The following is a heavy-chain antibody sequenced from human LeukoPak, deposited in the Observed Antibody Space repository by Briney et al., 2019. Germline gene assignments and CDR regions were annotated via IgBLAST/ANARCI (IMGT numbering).Heavy chain of an antibody. D-gene: IGHD3-9*01. V-gene: IGHV3-43D*03. Sequence: GGSLRLSCAASGFTFDDYTMHWVRQAPGKGLEWVSPISWDGGSTYYADSVKGRFTISRDNSKNSLYLQMNSLRAEDTALYYCAKESPYDILTGYYRGYYFDYWGQGTLVTVSS. CDR3: AKESPYDILTGYYRGYYFDY. J-gene: IGHJ4*02. CDR2: ISWDGGST. CDR1: GFTFDDYT.